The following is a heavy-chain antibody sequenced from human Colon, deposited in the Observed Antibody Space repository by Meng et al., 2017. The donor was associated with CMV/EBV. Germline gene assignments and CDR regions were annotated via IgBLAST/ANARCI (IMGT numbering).Heavy chain of an antibody. V-gene: IGHV3-30*02. CDR2: IRYDGSNK. Sequence: GGSLRLSCAASGFSFINYNMNWVRQAPGKGLEWVAFIRYDGSNKYYADSVKGRFTISRDNSKNTLYLQMNSLRAEDTAVYYCAKDYYRYFDYWGQGTLVTVSS. J-gene: IGHJ4*02. D-gene: IGHD3-10*01. CDR3: AKDYYRYFDY. CDR1: GFSFINYN.